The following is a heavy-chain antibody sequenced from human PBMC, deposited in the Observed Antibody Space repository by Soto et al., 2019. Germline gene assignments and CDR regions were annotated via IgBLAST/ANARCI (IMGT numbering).Heavy chain of an antibody. D-gene: IGHD2-21*02. CDR3: ARTLTATAILGELFDS. V-gene: IGHV2-5*01. J-gene: IGHJ4*02. CDR1: GFSVNSSRVA. Sequence: QITLRESGPTLVRPTQTLTLTCSFSGFSVNSSRVAVGWIRQPPGKALEWLALLHWNDKTFYSPSLRSRLTITKDTSRNQVDLRMTNMEPVDTGIYFCARTLTATAILGELFDSWGQGTLVTVSS. CDR2: LHWNDKT.